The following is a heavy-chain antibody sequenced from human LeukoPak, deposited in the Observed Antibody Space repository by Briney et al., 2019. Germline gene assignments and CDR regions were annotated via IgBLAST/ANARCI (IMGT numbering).Heavy chain of an antibody. CDR3: AGGPGFLIDC. Sequence: GGSLRLSCAASGVTFSSYWMSWVRQAPGKGLEWVANIKQDGSEKHYVDSVKGRLTISRDNAKNLLYLQMNSLRVVDTAVYYCAGGPGFLIDCWGQRTLVTVSS. CDR1: GVTFSSYW. D-gene: IGHD3-3*01. V-gene: IGHV3-7*01. J-gene: IGHJ4*02. CDR2: IKQDGSEK.